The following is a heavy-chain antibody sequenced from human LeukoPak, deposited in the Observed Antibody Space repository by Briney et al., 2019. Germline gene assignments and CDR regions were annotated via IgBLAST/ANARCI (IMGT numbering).Heavy chain of an antibody. J-gene: IGHJ3*02. CDR2: ISYDGSNK. D-gene: IGHD4-17*01. Sequence: PGRSLRLSCAASGFTFSSYAMHWVRQAPGKGLEWVAVISYDGSNKYYADSVKGRFTISRDNSKNTLYLQMNSLRAEDTAVYCCASSVGDYGAFDIWGQGTMVSVSS. V-gene: IGHV3-30-3*01. CDR3: ASSVGDYGAFDI. CDR1: GFTFSSYA.